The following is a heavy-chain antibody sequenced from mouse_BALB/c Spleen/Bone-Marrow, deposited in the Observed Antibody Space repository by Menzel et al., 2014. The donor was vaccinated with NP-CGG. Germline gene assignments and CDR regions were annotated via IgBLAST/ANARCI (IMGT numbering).Heavy chain of an antibody. V-gene: IGHV3-5*02. Sequence: EVQLQQSGPGLVKPSQTVSLTCTVTGISITTGNYRWSWIRQFPGNKLEWIGYIYYSGTITYNPSLTSRTTITRDTSKNQFFLEMNSLTAEDTATYYCARELYYFDYWGQGTTLTVSS. CDR1: GISITTGNYR. CDR3: ARELYYFDY. CDR2: IYYSGTI. J-gene: IGHJ2*01.